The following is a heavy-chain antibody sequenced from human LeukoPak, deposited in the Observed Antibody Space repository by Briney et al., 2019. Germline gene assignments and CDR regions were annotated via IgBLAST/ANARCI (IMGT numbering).Heavy chain of an antibody. CDR3: ARGRLVITMVREVKYYYFDY. Sequence: PSETLSFTCAVSGGSISSSNWWSWVRQPPGKGLEWLGEINHSGSTNYNPSLKSRVTISVDTSKNQFSLKLSSVTAADTAVYYCARGRLVITMVREVKYYYFDYWGQGTLVTVSS. D-gene: IGHD3-10*01. V-gene: IGHV4-4*02. CDR1: GGSISSSNW. CDR2: INHSGST. J-gene: IGHJ4*02.